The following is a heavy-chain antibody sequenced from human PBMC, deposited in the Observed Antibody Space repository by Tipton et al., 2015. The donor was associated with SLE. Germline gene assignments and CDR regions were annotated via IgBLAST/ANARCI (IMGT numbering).Heavy chain of an antibody. CDR3: ARASGYYDSSGYYSFDY. J-gene: IGHJ4*02. CDR2: ISAYNGNT. Sequence: QLVQSGAEVKKPGASVKVSCKASGYTFTSYGISWVRQAPGQGLEWMGWISAYNGNTNYAQKLQGRVTMTTDTSTSTACMELRSLRSDDTAVYYCARASGYYDSSGYYSFDYWGQGTLVTVSS. V-gene: IGHV1-18*01. D-gene: IGHD3-22*01. CDR1: GYTFTSYG.